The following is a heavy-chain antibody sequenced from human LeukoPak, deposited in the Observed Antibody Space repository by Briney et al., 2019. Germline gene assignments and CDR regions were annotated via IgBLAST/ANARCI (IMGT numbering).Heavy chain of an antibody. V-gene: IGHV3-30*02. CDR2: IRNDGSIK. Sequence: GGSLRLSCAASGFTFSSYGMHWVCQAPGKGLEWVAFIRNDGSIKYHADSVKGRFTISRDNSKNTLYLQMNSLRAEDTAVYYCAREADYYYYGMDVWGQGTTVTVSS. CDR1: GFTFSSYG. J-gene: IGHJ6*02. CDR3: AREADYYYYGMDV.